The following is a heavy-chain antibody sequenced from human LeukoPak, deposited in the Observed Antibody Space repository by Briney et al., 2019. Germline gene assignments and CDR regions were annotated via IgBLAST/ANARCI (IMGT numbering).Heavy chain of an antibody. CDR1: GFTFSSYA. J-gene: IGHJ4*02. CDR2: ITGSGGST. V-gene: IGHV3-23*01. CDR3: ARFKLSSGYDPFDY. D-gene: IGHD5-12*01. Sequence: GGSLRLSCVASGFTFSSYAMSWVRQAPGKGLEWVSAITGSGGSTYYADSVKGRFTISRDNSKNTLYLQMNSLRAEDTAVYYCARFKLSSGYDPFDYWGQGTLVTVSS.